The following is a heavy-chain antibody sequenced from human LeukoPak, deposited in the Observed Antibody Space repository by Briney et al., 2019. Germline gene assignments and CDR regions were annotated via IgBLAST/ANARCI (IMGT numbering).Heavy chain of an antibody. Sequence: PSETLSLTCAVYGGSFSQYYWNWIRQSPGKGLEWIGEINHSGSTNYNPSLKSRVTISVDTSKNQFSLKLSSVTAADTAVYYCARGPVSDYWGQGTLVTVSS. V-gene: IGHV4-34*01. CDR1: GGSFSQYY. CDR2: INHSGST. CDR3: ARGPVSDY. J-gene: IGHJ4*02.